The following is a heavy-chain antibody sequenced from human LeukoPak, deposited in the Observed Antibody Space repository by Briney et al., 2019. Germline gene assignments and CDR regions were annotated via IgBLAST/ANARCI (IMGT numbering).Heavy chain of an antibody. Sequence: PGGSLRLSCAVSGFTFTSYGMHWVRQAPGKGLEWVAVISYDGSNKYYADSVKGRFTISRDNSKNTLYLQMNSLRAEDTAVYYCAKGPYDFTEGKNFDYWGQGTLVTVSS. CDR1: GFTFTSYG. J-gene: IGHJ4*02. V-gene: IGHV3-30*18. CDR3: AKGPYDFTEGKNFDY. D-gene: IGHD3-3*01. CDR2: ISYDGSNK.